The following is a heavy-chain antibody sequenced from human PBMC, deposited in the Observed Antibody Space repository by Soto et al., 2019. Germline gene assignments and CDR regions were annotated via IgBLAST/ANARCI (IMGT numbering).Heavy chain of an antibody. D-gene: IGHD2-21*02. CDR1: GASIYNGGYF. J-gene: IGHJ5*02. Sequence: SETLSLTCSVSGASIYNGGYFWSWIRQSPGKGLEWIGSIYYSGSTYYNPSLKSRVTVSVDTSKNQFSLKLSSVTAADTAVYYCARHPSDFWFDPWGQGTLVTVSS. CDR3: ARHPSDFWFDP. V-gene: IGHV4-39*01. CDR2: IYYSGST.